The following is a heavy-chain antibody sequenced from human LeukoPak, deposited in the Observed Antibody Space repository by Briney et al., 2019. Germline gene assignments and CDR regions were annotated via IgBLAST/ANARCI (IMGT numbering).Heavy chain of an antibody. CDR3: ATGVDTAMGVFDY. CDR1: GYTLTELS. J-gene: IGHJ4*02. D-gene: IGHD5-18*01. V-gene: IGHV1-24*01. Sequence: ASVKVSCKVSGYTLTELSMHWVRQAPGNGLERVGGFDPEDGETIYAQKFQGRVTMTEDTSTDTAYMELSSLRSEDTAVYYCATGVDTAMGVFDYWGQGTLVTVSS. CDR2: FDPEDGET.